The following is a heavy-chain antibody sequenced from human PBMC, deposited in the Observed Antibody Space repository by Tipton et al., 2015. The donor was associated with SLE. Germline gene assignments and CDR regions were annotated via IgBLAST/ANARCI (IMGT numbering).Heavy chain of an antibody. CDR3: ARDGRREGFDI. D-gene: IGHD1-1*01. J-gene: IGHJ3*02. CDR2: IWYDGSYK. V-gene: IGHV3-33*01. Sequence: SGFTFNSYSMHWVRQAPGKGLEWVAVIWYDGSYKYYGDSVKGRFTISRDNSKNTLYLQMNSLRDEDTAVYYCARDGRREGFDIWGQGTMVTVSS. CDR1: GFTFNSYS.